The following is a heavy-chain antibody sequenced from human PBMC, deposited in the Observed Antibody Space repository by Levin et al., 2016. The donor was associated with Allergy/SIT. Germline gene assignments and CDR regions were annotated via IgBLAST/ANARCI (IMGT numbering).Heavy chain of an antibody. CDR3: ARGAAVAGTLGY. CDR1: GGSFSGYY. CDR2: INHSGST. J-gene: IGHJ4*02. V-gene: IGHV4-34*01. Sequence: SETLSLTCAVYGGSFSGYYWSWIRQPPGKGLEWIGEINHSGSTNYNPSLKSRVTISVDTSKNQFSLKLSSVTAADTAVYYCARGAAVAGTLGYWGQGTLVTVSS. D-gene: IGHD6-19*01.